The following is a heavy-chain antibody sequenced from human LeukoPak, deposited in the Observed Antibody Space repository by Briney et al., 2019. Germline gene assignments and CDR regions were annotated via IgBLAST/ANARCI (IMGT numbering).Heavy chain of an antibody. V-gene: IGHV4-59*08. J-gene: IGHJ6*02. Sequence: SETLSLTCTVSGGSISSSYWSWIRQPPAPGLEWIGYIYYCGSTSGSHNYNPSLKSRVTISVDTSKNQFSLKLSSVTAADTAVYYCARHGPAARVYYYGMDVWGQGTTVTVPS. CDR1: GGSISSSY. CDR3: ARHGPAARVYYYGMDV. D-gene: IGHD2-2*01. CDR2: IYYCGST.